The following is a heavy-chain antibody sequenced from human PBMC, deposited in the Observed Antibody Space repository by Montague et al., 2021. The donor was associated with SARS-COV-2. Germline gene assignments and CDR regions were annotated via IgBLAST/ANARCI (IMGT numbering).Heavy chain of an antibody. V-gene: IGHV4-59*08. CDR3: ARVGSSGPGEY. Sequence: SGSTNYNPSLQSRVTISVDTARNQFSLKLLSVTAAYTAFYYCARVGSSGPGEYWGQGILVSVFS. J-gene: IGHJ4*02. D-gene: IGHD3-22*01. CDR2: SGST.